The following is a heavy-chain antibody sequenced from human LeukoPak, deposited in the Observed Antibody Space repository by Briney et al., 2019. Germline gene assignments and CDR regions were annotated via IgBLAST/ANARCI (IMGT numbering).Heavy chain of an antibody. J-gene: IGHJ4*02. CDR2: IKQDGIET. CDR1: GFNSGNYW. Sequence: GGSLGLSCAASGFNSGNYWMSWVRQAPGQRLEWLANIKQDGIETYYLDSVRGRFTISRVSARNSVYLQMNSLRADETAVYYCANHLACRSHNCPSFDEWGQGTLVTVSS. CDR3: ANHLACRSHNCPSFDE. V-gene: IGHV3-7*01. D-gene: IGHD2-2*01.